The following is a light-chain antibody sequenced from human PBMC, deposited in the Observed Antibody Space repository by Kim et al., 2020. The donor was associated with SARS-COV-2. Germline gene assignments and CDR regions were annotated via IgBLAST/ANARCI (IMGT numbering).Light chain of an antibody. Sequence: LLPGERATLSCRASQRISSTYLAWYQHKPDQAPRLLIHGASSRATGIPDRFSGSWSGTDFTLTISRLEPEDFAVYYCQQYDRSPNTFGQGTKLEI. V-gene: IGKV3-20*01. CDR3: QQYDRSPNT. J-gene: IGKJ2*01. CDR1: QRISSTY. CDR2: GAS.